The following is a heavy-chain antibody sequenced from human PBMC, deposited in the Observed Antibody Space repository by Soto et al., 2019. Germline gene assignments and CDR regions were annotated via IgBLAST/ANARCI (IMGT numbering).Heavy chain of an antibody. CDR3: ARKDKSGYFNWFDP. V-gene: IGHV5-51*01. Sequence: GESLKISCRTSGYRFTSYWIAWVRQMPGKGLEWMGIIFPSASDTRYSPSFQGQVTISADRSTSTVFLQWASLKASDTAVYFCARKDKSGYFNWFDPWGQGTLVTVSS. CDR2: IFPSASDT. J-gene: IGHJ5*02. CDR1: GYRFTSYW. D-gene: IGHD3-22*01.